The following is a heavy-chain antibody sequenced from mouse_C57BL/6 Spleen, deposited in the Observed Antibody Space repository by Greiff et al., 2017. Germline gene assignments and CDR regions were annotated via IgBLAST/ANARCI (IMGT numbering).Heavy chain of an antibody. D-gene: IGHD1-1*01. CDR3: ARNYGGSSFFYAMDY. CDR2: IWSGGST. V-gene: IGHV2-2*01. Sequence: VQLQQSGPGLVQPSQSLSITCTVSGFSLTSYGVHWVRQSPGKGLEWLGVIWSGGSTDYNAAFISRLSISKDNSKSQVFFKMNSLQADDTAIYCCARNYGGSSFFYAMDYWGQGTSVTVSS. CDR1: GFSLTSYG. J-gene: IGHJ4*01.